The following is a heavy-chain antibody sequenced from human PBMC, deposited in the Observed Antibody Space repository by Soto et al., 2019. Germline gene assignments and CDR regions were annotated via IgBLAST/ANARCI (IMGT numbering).Heavy chain of an antibody. CDR1: GFTFSSYG. J-gene: IGHJ4*02. CDR3: AKDSGLYSSSWYASDY. CDR2: ISYDGSNK. D-gene: IGHD6-13*01. V-gene: IGHV3-30*18. Sequence: GGSLRLSCAASGFTFSSYGMHWVRKAPGKGLEWVAVISYDGSNKYYADSVKGRFTISRDNSKNTLYLQMNSLRAEDTAVYYCAKDSGLYSSSWYASDYWGQGTLVTVSS.